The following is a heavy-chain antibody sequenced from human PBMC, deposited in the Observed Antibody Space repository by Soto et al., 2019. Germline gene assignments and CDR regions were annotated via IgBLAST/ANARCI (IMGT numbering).Heavy chain of an antibody. CDR1: GDSSSTTSDY. D-gene: IGHD4-17*01. J-gene: IGHJ4*02. Sequence: SETLSLTCTVSGDSSSTTSDYWGWIRQPPGKGLEWIGSIYYSGSTYYNPSLKSRVTISVDTSKNQFSLKLSSVTAADTAVYYCARHDYGGFGLWGQGTLVTVSS. CDR3: ARHDYGGFGL. V-gene: IGHV4-39*01. CDR2: IYYSGST.